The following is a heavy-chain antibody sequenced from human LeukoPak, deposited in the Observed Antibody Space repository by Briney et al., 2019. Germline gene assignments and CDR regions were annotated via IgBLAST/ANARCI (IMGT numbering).Heavy chain of an antibody. V-gene: IGHV3-7*01. CDR2: IKQDGSEK. Sequence: GGSLRLSCAASGFTFSSDGMHWVRQAPGKGLEWVANIKQDGSEKYYVDSVKGRFTISRDNAKNSLYLQMNSLRAEDTAVYYCARRFSGWYSVNWFDPWGQGTLVTVSS. CDR1: GFTFSSDG. D-gene: IGHD6-19*01. J-gene: IGHJ5*02. CDR3: ARRFSGWYSVNWFDP.